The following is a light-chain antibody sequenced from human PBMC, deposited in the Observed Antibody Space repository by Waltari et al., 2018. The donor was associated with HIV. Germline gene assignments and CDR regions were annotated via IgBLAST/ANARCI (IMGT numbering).Light chain of an antibody. CDR1: QGISNY. V-gene: IGKV1-9*01. J-gene: IGKJ1*01. CDR2: AAS. CDR3: QQLDTYPRT. Sequence: EIQLTQSPSFLSASVGDTVTITCRPSQGISNYLAWYQQKPGNAPKLLIFAASTLQTGVPSRFSGSGFGTEFTLTISSLHPEDFATYSCQQLDTYPRTFGQGTKVEIK.